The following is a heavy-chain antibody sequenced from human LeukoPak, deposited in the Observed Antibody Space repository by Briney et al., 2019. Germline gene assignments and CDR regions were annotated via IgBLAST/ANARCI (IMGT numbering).Heavy chain of an antibody. Sequence: PSETLSLTCTVSGGSISSGSYYWSWIRQPGGKGLEWIGRIYTSGSTNYNPSLKSRVTISVDTSKNQFSLKLSSVTAADTAVYYCAREGRDGYNYGVDYYYYMDVWGKGTTVTVSS. V-gene: IGHV4-61*02. J-gene: IGHJ6*03. CDR3: AREGRDGYNYGVDYYYYMDV. D-gene: IGHD5-24*01. CDR1: GGSISSGSYY. CDR2: IYTSGST.